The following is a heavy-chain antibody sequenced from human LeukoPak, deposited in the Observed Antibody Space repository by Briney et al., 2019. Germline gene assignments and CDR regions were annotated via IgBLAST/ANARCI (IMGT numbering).Heavy chain of an antibody. CDR3: AKGPRRLAATYYFHY. CDR2: ISGSGSNT. V-gene: IGHV3-23*01. Sequence: PGGSLRLSRAASGFTFSSYAMSWVRQAPGKGLEWVSAISGSGSNTYYADSVKGRFTISRDNSKNTLYLQMNSLRAEDTAVYYCAKGPRRLAATYYFHYWGQGTLVTVSS. CDR1: GFTFSSYA. J-gene: IGHJ4*02. D-gene: IGHD2-15*01.